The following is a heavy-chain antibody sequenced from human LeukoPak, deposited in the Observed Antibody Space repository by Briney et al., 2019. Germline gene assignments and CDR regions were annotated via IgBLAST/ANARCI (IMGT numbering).Heavy chain of an antibody. J-gene: IGHJ4*02. V-gene: IGHV3-23*01. D-gene: IGHD2-21*01. CDR1: GLSLNSYA. Sequence: GGSLRLSCTASGLSLNSYAISWVRQVPGKGLEWVSASSSSDDGKWYADSVRGRFTISRGTSRNTVYLQMNSLRVEDAGVYYCAKAPVTTCSGAYCYPFDYWGQGTLVTVSS. CDR2: SSSSDDGK. CDR3: AKAPVTTCSGAYCYPFDY.